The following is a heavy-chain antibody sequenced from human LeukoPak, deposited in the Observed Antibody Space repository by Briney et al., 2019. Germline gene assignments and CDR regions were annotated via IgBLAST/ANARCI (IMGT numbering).Heavy chain of an antibody. Sequence: SETLSLTCTVSGGSISSSSYYWGWIRQPPGKGLEWIGSIYYSGSTYYNPSLKSRVTISVDTSKNQFSLKLSSVTAADTAVYYCARKPYRARPTVVDYFDYWGQGTLVTVSS. CDR1: GGSISSSSYY. V-gene: IGHV4-39*07. J-gene: IGHJ4*02. D-gene: IGHD6-6*01. CDR2: IYYSGST. CDR3: ARKPYRARPTVVDYFDY.